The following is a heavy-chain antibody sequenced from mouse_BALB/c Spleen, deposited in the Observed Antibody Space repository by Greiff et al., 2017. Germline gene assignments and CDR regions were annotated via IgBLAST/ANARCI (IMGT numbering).Heavy chain of an antibody. CDR3: AREENYYGLFAY. V-gene: IGHV2-2*02. D-gene: IGHD1-2*01. CDR2: IWSGGST. Sequence: VMLVESGPGLVQPSQSLSITCTVSGFSLTSYGVHWVRQSPGKGLEWLGVIWSGGSTDYNAAFISRLSISKDNSKSQVFFKMNSLQANDTAIYYCAREENYYGLFAYWGQGTLVTVSA. CDR1: GFSLTSYG. J-gene: IGHJ3*01.